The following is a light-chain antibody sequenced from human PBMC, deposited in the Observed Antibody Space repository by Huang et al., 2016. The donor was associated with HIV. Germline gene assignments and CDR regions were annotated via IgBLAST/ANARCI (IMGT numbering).Light chain of an antibody. Sequence: IRMTQSPSSLSASTGDRVTITCRASQNVGTSLAWYQQRPGRAPVLLIYNASTLQRGVPSRFSGIGSRTVFTLTIGCLQVEDAATYYCQHSDGLSPLTFGGGT. V-gene: IGKV1-8*01. J-gene: IGKJ4*01. CDR1: QNVGTS. CDR2: NAS. CDR3: QHSDGLSPLT.